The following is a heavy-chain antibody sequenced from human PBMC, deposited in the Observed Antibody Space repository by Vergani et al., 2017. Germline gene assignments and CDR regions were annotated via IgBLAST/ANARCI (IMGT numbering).Heavy chain of an antibody. J-gene: IGHJ4*02. Sequence: QVQLQESGPGLVKPSQTLSLTCTVSGGSITSSSYYWGWIRQPPGKGLEWIGNIYHSGGAYYNPSLKGRVTISVDPSKNQFSLEVTSVTAADTAIYFCARTESFILRYFHWALWGQGTLVTVSS. CDR1: GGSITSSSYY. CDR3: ARTESFILRYFHWAL. D-gene: IGHD3-9*01. V-gene: IGHV4-39*01. CDR2: IYHSGGA.